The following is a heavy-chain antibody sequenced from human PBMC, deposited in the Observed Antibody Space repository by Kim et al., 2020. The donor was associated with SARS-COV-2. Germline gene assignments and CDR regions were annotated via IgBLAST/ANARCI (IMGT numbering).Heavy chain of an antibody. Sequence: GGSLRLSCAASGFTFGTYWMTWVRQAPGKGLEWVANIKPDGSDKNHVDSVRGRFTISRDNAKNSVSLQMNSLRVDDTAVYYCARDTGFRLDYWGQGALVT. V-gene: IGHV3-7*01. CDR3: ARDTGFRLDY. CDR1: GFTFGTYW. J-gene: IGHJ4*02. CDR2: IKPDGSDK.